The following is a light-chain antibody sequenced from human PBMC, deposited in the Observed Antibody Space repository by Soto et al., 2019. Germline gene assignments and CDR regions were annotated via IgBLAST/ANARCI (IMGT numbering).Light chain of an antibody. CDR1: QSISSW. CDR3: QQYNSYSPA. CDR2: KAS. J-gene: IGKJ3*01. Sequence: DIQMTQSPSTLSASVGDRVTITCRASQSISSWLAWYQQKPGKAPKLLIYKASSLESGVPSRFSGSGSGTEVTLTISSLQPDDFATYYCQQYNSYSPAVGPGTKVDIK. V-gene: IGKV1-5*03.